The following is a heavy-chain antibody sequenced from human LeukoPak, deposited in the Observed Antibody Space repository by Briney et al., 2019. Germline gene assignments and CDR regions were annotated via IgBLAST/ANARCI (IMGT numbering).Heavy chain of an antibody. D-gene: IGHD1-26*01. V-gene: IGHV4-34*01. CDR1: GGSLSGYY. Sequence: SETLSLTCAVYGGSLSGYYWSWIRQPPGKGLEWIGEINHSGSTNYNPSLKSRVTISVDTSKNQFSLKLSSVTAADTAVYYCARDRYSGSYYLAFDYWGQGTLVTVSS. CDR3: ARDRYSGSYYLAFDY. J-gene: IGHJ4*02. CDR2: INHSGST.